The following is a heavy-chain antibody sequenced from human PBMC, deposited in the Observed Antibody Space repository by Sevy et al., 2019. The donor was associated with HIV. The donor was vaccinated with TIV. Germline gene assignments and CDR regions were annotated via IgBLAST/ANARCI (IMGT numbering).Heavy chain of an antibody. J-gene: IGHJ4*02. Sequence: GSLRLSCAVSGFNFNIYSMSWVRQAPGKGLEGVSTLSFGCGKINYADSVKGRFIISRDDSKNNLYLQMNSLRAEDTAVYFCAREGCTRPHDYWGQGTLVTVSS. V-gene: IGHV3-23*01. CDR1: GFNFNIYS. CDR3: AREGCTRPHDY. CDR2: LSFGCGKI. D-gene: IGHD2-8*01.